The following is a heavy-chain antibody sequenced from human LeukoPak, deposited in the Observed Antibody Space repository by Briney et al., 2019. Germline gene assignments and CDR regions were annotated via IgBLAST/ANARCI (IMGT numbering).Heavy chain of an antibody. J-gene: IGHJ4*02. V-gene: IGHV3-53*01. CDR1: GFIVNSYY. Sequence: GGFLRLSCAASGFIVNSYYMSWFRQAPGKGLEWVSVIYTAGTTHYADSVRGRFIISRDYSKNTLNLQMNSLRAEDTAVYYCARGYAQAEVTAPDYWGQGILVTVSS. CDR3: ARGYAQAEVTAPDY. D-gene: IGHD1-14*01. CDR2: IYTAGTT.